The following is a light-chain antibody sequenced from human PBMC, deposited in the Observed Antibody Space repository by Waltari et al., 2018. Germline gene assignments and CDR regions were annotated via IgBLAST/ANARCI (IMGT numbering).Light chain of an antibody. CDR3: QQTFSAFRT. CDR2: ATS. Sequence: DILMTQSPSSLSAFVGDGVTITCRASQTIGHYLNWFQQRPGKAPKLLIYATSDLQSGVPSRFSGSGSGTDFTLTISSLQPEDSATYYCQQTFSAFRTFGGGTKVEIK. CDR1: QTIGHY. J-gene: IGKJ4*01. V-gene: IGKV1-39*01.